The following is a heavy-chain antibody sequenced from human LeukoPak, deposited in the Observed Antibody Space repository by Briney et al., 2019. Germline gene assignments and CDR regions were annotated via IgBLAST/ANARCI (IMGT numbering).Heavy chain of an antibody. CDR1: GFTFSSYW. V-gene: IGHV3-74*01. D-gene: IGHD3-22*01. Sequence: GGSLRLSCAASGFTFSSYWMHWVRHAPGKGLVWVSRINSDGSSTSYADSVKGRFTISRDSAKNTLYLQMNSLRAEDTAVYYCARDTYYYDSSGYYLFDYWGQGTLVTVSS. CDR2: INSDGSST. J-gene: IGHJ4*02. CDR3: ARDTYYYDSSGYYLFDY.